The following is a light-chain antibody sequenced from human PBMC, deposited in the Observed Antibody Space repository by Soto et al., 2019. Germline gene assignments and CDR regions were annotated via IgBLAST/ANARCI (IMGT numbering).Light chain of an antibody. CDR2: AAS. Sequence: TQSPSSLSASVGDRGTIACRASQGISNYLAWYQQKPGKVPKLLIYAASTLQSGVPSRFSGSGSGTDFTLTISSLQPEDVATYYCQKYNSAPWTFGQGTKVDIK. V-gene: IGKV1-27*01. CDR1: QGISNY. CDR3: QKYNSAPWT. J-gene: IGKJ1*01.